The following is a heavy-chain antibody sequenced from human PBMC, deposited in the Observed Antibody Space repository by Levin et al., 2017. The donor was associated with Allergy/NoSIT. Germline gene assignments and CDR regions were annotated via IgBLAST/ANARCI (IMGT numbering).Heavy chain of an antibody. CDR2: INSDGSIT. CDR1: GFAFSSYW. CDR3: ARAAVPAAIRWDFDY. J-gene: IGHJ4*02. V-gene: IGHV3-74*01. Sequence: PGGSLRLSCAASGFAFSSYWMHWVRQAPGKGLVWVSRINSDGSITNYADSVKGRFTISRDNAKNTLYLQMTSLRAEDTAVYYCARAAVPAAIRWDFDYWGQGTLVTVSS. D-gene: IGHD2-2*02.